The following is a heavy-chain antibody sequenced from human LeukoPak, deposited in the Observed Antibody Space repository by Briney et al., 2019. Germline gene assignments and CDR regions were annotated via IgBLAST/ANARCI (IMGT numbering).Heavy chain of an antibody. V-gene: IGHV4-4*02. Sequence: SETLSLTCDVSGGSITSSDWWSWVRQPPGKGLEWLGEIYHGGSTNYNPSLKSRVTISVDRSKNQFSLKLSSVTAADTAVYYCARDEGSSSGLLDYWGQGTLVTVSS. CDR3: ARDEGSSSGLLDY. J-gene: IGHJ4*02. D-gene: IGHD6-6*01. CDR2: IYHGGST. CDR1: GGSITSSDW.